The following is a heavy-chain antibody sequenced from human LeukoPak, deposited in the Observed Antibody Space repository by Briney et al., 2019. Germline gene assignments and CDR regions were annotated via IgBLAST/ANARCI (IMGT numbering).Heavy chain of an antibody. D-gene: IGHD5-24*01. CDR3: ARARRDGYNLRAYFDY. CDR1: GFTFSSYE. CDR2: ISSSGSTT. V-gene: IGHV3-48*03. Sequence: PGGSLRLSCAASGFTFSSYEMNWVRQAPGKGLEWVSYISSSGSTTYYAGSVKGRFTISRDNAKNSLYLQMNSLRAEDTAVYYCARARRDGYNLRAYFDYWGQGTLVSVS. J-gene: IGHJ4*02.